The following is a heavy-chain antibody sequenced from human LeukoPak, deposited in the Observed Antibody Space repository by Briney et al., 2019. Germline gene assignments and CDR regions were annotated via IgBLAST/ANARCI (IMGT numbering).Heavy chain of an antibody. Sequence: GGSLRLSCAASGFTFSSYGMHWVRQAPGKGLEWVAFIRYDGSDKYYPDSVKGRFTISRDNSKNMLYLQMNSLRAEDTAVYYCAKDNRAAMVYWGQGTLVTVSS. CDR3: AKDNRAAMVY. J-gene: IGHJ4*02. D-gene: IGHD5-18*01. CDR2: IRYDGSDK. V-gene: IGHV3-30*02. CDR1: GFTFSSYG.